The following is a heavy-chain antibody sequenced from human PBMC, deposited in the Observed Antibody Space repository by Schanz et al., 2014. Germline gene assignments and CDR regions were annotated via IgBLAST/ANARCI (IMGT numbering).Heavy chain of an antibody. CDR2: ISSSGST. J-gene: IGHJ6*02. Sequence: EVQLVESGGGMIHPGGSLRLSCAVSGFTVNTNYMTWVRQAPGKGLEWVSGISSSGSTYYADSVKGRFTISRDNSKNTLYLQMNSLRAEDTAVYYCAKDIAPLAARPGYGMDVWGQGTTVTVS. V-gene: IGHV3-53*01. D-gene: IGHD6-13*01. CDR1: GFTVNTNY. CDR3: AKDIAPLAARPGYGMDV.